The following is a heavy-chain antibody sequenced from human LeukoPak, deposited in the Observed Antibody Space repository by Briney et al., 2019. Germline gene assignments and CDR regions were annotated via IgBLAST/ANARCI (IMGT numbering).Heavy chain of an antibody. D-gene: IGHD3-3*01. V-gene: IGHV4-39*01. J-gene: IGHJ5*02. CDR3: ARLRTSYYDFWSGYFMGPADNWFDP. CDR2: IYYSGST. Sequence: PSETLSLTCTVSGGSISSSSYYWGWIRQPPGKGLEWIGSIYYSGSTYCNPSLKSRVTISVDTSKNQFSLKLSSVTAADTAVYYCARLRTSYYDFWSGYFMGPADNWFDPWGQGTLVTVSS. CDR1: GGSISSSSYY.